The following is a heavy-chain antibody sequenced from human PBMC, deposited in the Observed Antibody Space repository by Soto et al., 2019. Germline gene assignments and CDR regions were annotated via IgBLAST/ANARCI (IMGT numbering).Heavy chain of an antibody. Sequence: LVESGGALVYPGGSLRLSCIASGFSFSDYSMNWVRQAPGKGLQWVSYISSSSDKTYYADSVKGRFTVSRDNAKNALFLEMNSLSDDDTATYYCARLPKGSLVTVWGQGTRVTVSS. V-gene: IGHV3-48*02. D-gene: IGHD2-21*02. CDR3: ARLPKGSLVTV. CDR2: ISSSSDKT. CDR1: GFSFSDYS. J-gene: IGHJ4*02.